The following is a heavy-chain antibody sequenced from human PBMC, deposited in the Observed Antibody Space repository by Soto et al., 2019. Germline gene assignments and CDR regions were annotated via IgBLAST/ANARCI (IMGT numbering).Heavy chain of an antibody. CDR2: ISPYNGNT. CDR3: ARDIGSAFWSGDTDWFAP. J-gene: IGHJ5*02. V-gene: IGHV1-18*01. Sequence: QVHLVQSRAEVRKPGASVRVSCKASGYTFTSYGVSWVRQAPGQGLEWMGWISPYNGNTKYAQKFEDRVIMTTDTSTSTAYMERRNLRADDTAVYYCARDIGSAFWSGDTDWFAPWGQGTLVTVSS. CDR1: GYTFTSYG. D-gene: IGHD3-3*01.